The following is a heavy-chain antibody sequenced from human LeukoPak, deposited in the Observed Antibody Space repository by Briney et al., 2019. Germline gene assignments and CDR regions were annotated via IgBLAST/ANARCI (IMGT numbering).Heavy chain of an antibody. CDR1: GHTLTVHY. Sequence: EASVKVSCKASGHTLTVHYIHWVRQGPGQGLEWLGWINPNSGGTNYAQKFQGRVTMTRDTSISTAYMELGRLRSDDTAVYYCARGYRYRIDAFDIWGQGTMVTVSS. J-gene: IGHJ3*02. CDR2: INPNSGGT. CDR3: ARGYRYRIDAFDI. D-gene: IGHD5-18*01. V-gene: IGHV1-2*02.